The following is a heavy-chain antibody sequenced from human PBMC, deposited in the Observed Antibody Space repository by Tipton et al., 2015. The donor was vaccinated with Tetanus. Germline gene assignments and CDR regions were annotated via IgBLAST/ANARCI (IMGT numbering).Heavy chain of an antibody. D-gene: IGHD1-26*01. Sequence: TLSLTCTVSGGSXNXRGXXWGXXXQAXXXGLGGFGSPYYGGAPYYRPPLKGRVTXSVDTXENQXSLRLXSVTAXDTALYYCARHRXGSSYWFDYWGXGNLXIVSS. J-gene: IGHJ4*02. CDR1: GGSXNXRGXX. CDR2: PYYGGAP. V-gene: IGHV4-39*01. CDR3: ARHRXGSSYWFDY.